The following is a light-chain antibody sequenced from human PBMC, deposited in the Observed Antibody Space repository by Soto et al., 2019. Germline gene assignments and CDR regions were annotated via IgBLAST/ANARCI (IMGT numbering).Light chain of an antibody. J-gene: IGLJ1*01. CDR1: SSDVGGYNY. CDR3: SSYTSSDTLV. Sequence: QSALTQPASVSGSPGQSITISCTGTSSDVGGYNYVSWYQQHPGKAPKLMIYDVSNRPSGVSNRFSGSKSGNTASLTISGLQTEDEADYYSSSYTSSDTLVLGTGTKVTVL. V-gene: IGLV2-14*01. CDR2: DVS.